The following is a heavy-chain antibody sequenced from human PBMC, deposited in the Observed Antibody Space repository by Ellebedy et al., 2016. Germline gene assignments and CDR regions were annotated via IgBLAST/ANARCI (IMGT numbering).Heavy chain of an antibody. CDR1: GYTFTSYG. CDR2: ISAYNGNT. Sequence: ASVKVSCKASGYTFTSYGISWVRQAPGQGLEWMGWISAYNGNTNYAQKLQGRVTMTTDTSTSTAYMELRSLRSDDTAMYYCARDRMRGDPGSYYYYAMDVWGQGTTVTVS. J-gene: IGHJ6*02. D-gene: IGHD3-16*01. V-gene: IGHV1-18*01. CDR3: ARDRMRGDPGSYYYYAMDV.